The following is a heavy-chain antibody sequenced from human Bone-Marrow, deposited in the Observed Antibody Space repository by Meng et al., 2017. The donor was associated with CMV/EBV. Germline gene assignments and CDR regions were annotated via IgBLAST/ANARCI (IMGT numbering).Heavy chain of an antibody. Sequence: ASVKVSCKASGYTLTGYYLHWVRQAPGQGLEWMGWINPNSGDTNYAQKLQGRVTMTRDTSISTAYMELSSLGSDDTAVYYCAYTPSRALGGFWRAPSIEDATGIWGQGTMVTVSS. D-gene: IGHD3-3*01. J-gene: IGHJ3*02. CDR3: AYTPSRALGGFWRAPSIEDATGI. V-gene: IGHV1-2*02. CDR1: GYTLTGYY. CDR2: INPNSGDT.